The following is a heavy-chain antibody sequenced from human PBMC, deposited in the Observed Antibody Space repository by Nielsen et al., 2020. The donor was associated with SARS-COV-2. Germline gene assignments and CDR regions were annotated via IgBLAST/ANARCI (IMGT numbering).Heavy chain of an antibody. Sequence: GESLKISCAGSGFTFSDYYMSWIRQAPGKGLEWVAQMSGSSSYIHYADSVKGRYTISKDSAKNSLYLQMNSLRAEDTAVYFCTNWNDGYWGQGTPVTVSS. D-gene: IGHD1-1*01. CDR2: MSGSSSYI. V-gene: IGHV3-11*06. J-gene: IGHJ4*02. CDR1: GFTFSDYY. CDR3: TNWNDGY.